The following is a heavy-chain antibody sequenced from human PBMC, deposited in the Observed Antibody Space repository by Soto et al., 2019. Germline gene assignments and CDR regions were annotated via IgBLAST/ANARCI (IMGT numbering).Heavy chain of an antibody. J-gene: IGHJ4*02. Sequence: EVQLVESGGGLIQPGGSLRLSCAASGFTFSSYSMNWVRQAPGKGLEWISYISSSDINIYYADSVKVRFTITRDIAKNTLYLQMNIRRAEDTAVYYCARDYGDYVPRNDYWGQGTLVTVSS. CDR1: GFTFSSYS. V-gene: IGHV3-48*01. D-gene: IGHD4-17*01. CDR3: ARDYGDYVPRNDY. CDR2: ISSSDINI.